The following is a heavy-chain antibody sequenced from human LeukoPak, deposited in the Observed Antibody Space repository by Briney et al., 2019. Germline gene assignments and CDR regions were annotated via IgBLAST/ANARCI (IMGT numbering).Heavy chain of an antibody. V-gene: IGHV4-59*01. D-gene: IGHD1-20*01. CDR3: ARSYNWNYYYYMDV. CDR1: GGSISSYY. Sequence: KPSETLSLTCTVSGGSISSYYWSWIRQPPGKGLEWIGYIYYSGSTNYNPSLKSRVTISVDTSKNQFSLKLSSVTAADTAVYYCARSYNWNYYYYMDVWGKGATVTVSS. CDR2: IYYSGST. J-gene: IGHJ6*03.